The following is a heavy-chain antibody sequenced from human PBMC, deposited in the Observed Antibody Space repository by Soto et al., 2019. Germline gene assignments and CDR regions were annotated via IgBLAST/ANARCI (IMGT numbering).Heavy chain of an antibody. Sequence: SETLSLTCAVSGGSISSSNWWSWVRQHPGKGVEWIGEIYHSGSTNYNPSLKSRVIISVDKSKNQFSLKLSYVTAADTAVYYCARGQGTRENWFDPWGQGTLVTVS. CDR2: IYHSGST. D-gene: IGHD3-10*01. CDR3: ARGQGTRENWFDP. V-gene: IGHV4-4*02. CDR1: GGSISSSNW. J-gene: IGHJ5*02.